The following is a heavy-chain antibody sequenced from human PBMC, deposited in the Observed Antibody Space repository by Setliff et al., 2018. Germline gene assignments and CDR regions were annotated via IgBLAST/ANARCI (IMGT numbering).Heavy chain of an antibody. D-gene: IGHD5-18*01. CDR2: IRYDGSYE. CDR3: AKASLAYSFGYYFDS. Sequence: PGGSLRLSCTASESTFSSFGMHWVRQAPGKGLEWVGFIRYDGSYEYYADSVQGRFTISRDNSKNTLFLHMNSLRPEDTALYYCAKASLAYSFGYYFDSWGQGALVTVSS. J-gene: IGHJ4*01. V-gene: IGHV3-30*02. CDR1: ESTFSSFG.